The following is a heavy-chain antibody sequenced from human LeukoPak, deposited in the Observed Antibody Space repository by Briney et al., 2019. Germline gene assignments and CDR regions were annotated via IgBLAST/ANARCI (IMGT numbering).Heavy chain of an antibody. CDR3: ARDKAASRPHTFDY. CDR1: GFTFSSYA. CDR2: ISYDGSNK. Sequence: GGSLRLSCAASGFTFSSYAMRWVRQAPGKGLEWVAVISYDGSNKYYADSVKGRFTISRDNSKNTLYLQMNSLRAEDTAVYYCARDKAASRPHTFDYWGQGTLVTVSS. V-gene: IGHV3-30-3*01. J-gene: IGHJ4*02. D-gene: IGHD6-13*01.